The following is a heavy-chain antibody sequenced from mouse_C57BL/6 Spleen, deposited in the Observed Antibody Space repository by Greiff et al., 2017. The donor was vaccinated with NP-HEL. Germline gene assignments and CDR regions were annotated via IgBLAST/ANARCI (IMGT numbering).Heavy chain of an antibody. Sequence: QVHVKQSGAELARPGASVKLSCKASGYTFTSYGISWVKQRTGQGLEWIGEIYPRSGNTYYNEKFKGKATLTADKSSSTAYMELRSLTSEDSAVYFCARSSGPFYYFDYWGQGTTLTVSS. CDR3: ARSSGPFYYFDY. CDR1: GYTFTSYG. CDR2: IYPRSGNT. D-gene: IGHD4-1*01. J-gene: IGHJ2*01. V-gene: IGHV1-81*01.